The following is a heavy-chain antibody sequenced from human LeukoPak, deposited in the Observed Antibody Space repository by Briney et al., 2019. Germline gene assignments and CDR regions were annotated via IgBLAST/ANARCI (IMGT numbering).Heavy chain of an antibody. CDR3: ARVAYRYSINDWSRTGLGAYATKYYYDMDV. Sequence: TDTLSLTRALYAASFIDYSWTWIRPAPREGLEWIWEINNNGGTNHKTPLLSRVTISVDTPTKQFSPKVSSVTAADTAVYYCARVAYRYSINDWSRTGLGAYATKYYYDMDVWGKGTTVTVSS. D-gene: IGHD3-9*01. CDR1: AASFIDYS. J-gene: IGHJ6*03. CDR2: INNNGGT. V-gene: IGHV4-34*01.